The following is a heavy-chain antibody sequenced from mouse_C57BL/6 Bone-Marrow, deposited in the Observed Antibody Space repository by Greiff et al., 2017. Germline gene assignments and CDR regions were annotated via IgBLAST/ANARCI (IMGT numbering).Heavy chain of an antibody. J-gene: IGHJ2*01. CDR3: ARGIPYYGSRRDFDY. CDR2: INPNYGTT. V-gene: IGHV1-39*01. D-gene: IGHD1-1*01. Sequence: EVQRVESGPELVKPGASVKISCKASGYSFTDYNMNWVKQSNGKSLEWIGVINPNYGTTSYNQKFKGKATLTVDQSSSTAYMQLNSLTSEDAAVYYCARGIPYYGSRRDFDYWGQGTTLTVSS. CDR1: GYSFTDYN.